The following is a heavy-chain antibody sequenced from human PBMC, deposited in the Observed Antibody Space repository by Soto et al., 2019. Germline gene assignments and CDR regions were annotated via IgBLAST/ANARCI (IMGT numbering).Heavy chain of an antibody. J-gene: IGHJ4*02. CDR1: GFTFSSYA. CDR3: AKVWQHPDYYYGSGSVYYFDY. CDR2: ISGSGGST. Sequence: GGSLRLSCAASGFTFSSYAMSWVRQAPGKGLEWVSAISGSGGSTYYADSVKGRFTISRDNSKNTLYLQMNSLRAEDTAVYYCAKVWQHPDYYYGSGSVYYFDYWGQGTLVTVSS. D-gene: IGHD3-10*01. V-gene: IGHV3-23*01.